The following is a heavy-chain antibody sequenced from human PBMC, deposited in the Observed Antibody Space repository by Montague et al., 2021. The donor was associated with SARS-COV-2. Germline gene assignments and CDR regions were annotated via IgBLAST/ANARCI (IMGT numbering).Heavy chain of an antibody. Sequence: SLRLSCAASGFTFSSYTVNWVRQAPGKGLEWVSSISSSSSYISYADLVKGRFTISRDNAKNSLYLQMNSLRAEDTAVYYCARVGIYYYYGMDVWGQGTTVTVSS. CDR3: ARVGIYYYYGMDV. CDR1: GFTFSSYT. D-gene: IGHD1-26*01. J-gene: IGHJ6*02. V-gene: IGHV3-21*01. CDR2: ISSSSSYI.